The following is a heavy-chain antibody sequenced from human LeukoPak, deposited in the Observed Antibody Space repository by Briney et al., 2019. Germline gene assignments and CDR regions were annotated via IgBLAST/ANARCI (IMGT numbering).Heavy chain of an antibody. CDR3: AKPVPNWNDEATFDY. V-gene: IGHV3-30*02. D-gene: IGHD1-1*01. J-gene: IGHJ4*02. CDR2: IRYDGSNK. Sequence: GRSLRLSCAASGFTFSSYGMHWVRQAPGKGLEWVAFIRYDGSNKYYADSVKGRLTISRDNSKNTLYLQMNSLRAEDTAVYYCAKPVPNWNDEATFDYWGQGTLVTVSS. CDR1: GFTFSSYG.